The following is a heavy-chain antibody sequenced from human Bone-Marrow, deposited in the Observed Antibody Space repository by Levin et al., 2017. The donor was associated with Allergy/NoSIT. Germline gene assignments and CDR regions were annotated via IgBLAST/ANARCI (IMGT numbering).Heavy chain of an antibody. Sequence: GESLKISCAVSGFTVSNHYMNWVRQAPGKGLEWVSLIYSGGNTHYAASVKGRFTISRDSSSNTLYLQMNSLRAEDTAVYYCARDGPAKPWAWGQGTMVTVSS. D-gene: IGHD2-2*01. V-gene: IGHV3-53*01. CDR1: GFTVSNHY. J-gene: IGHJ3*01. CDR3: ARDGPAKPWA. CDR2: IYSGGNT.